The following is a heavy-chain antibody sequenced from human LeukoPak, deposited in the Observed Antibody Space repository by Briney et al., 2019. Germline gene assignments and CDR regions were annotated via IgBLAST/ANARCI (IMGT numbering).Heavy chain of an antibody. CDR2: IRSKAYGGTT. J-gene: IGHJ4*02. D-gene: IGHD3-22*01. Sequence: GGSLRLSCAASGFTFSSYAMSWVRQAPGKGLEWVGFIRSKAYGGTTEYAASVKGRFTISRDDSKSIAYLQMNSLKTEDTAVYYCTRVGITMIVAAGGYWGQGTLVTVSS. CDR1: GFTFSSYA. V-gene: IGHV3-49*04. CDR3: TRVGITMIVAAGGY.